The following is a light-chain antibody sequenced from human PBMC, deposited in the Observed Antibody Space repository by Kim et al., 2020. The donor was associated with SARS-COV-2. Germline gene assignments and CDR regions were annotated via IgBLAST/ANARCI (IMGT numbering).Light chain of an antibody. V-gene: IGLV1-51*01. J-gene: IGLJ2*01. CDR2: DNN. CDR3: GTWDSSLKGLV. CDR1: SSNIGQNY. Sequence: GQKVTISCSRSSSNIGQNYVSWYQQFPGTAPKLLIYDNNKRHSGIPDRFSGSKSGTSATLGITGLQTGDEADYYCGTWDSSLKGLVFGGGTKLTVL.